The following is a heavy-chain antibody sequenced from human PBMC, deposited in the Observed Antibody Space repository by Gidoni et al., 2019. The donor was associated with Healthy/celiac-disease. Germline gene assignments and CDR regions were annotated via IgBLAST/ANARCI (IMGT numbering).Heavy chain of an antibody. J-gene: IGHJ4*02. Sequence: EVQLLESGGGLVQPGGSLRLSCAASGFTFSSYAMSWVRQDPGKGLAWVSAISGSGGSTYYADSVKGRFTISRDNSKNTLYLQMNSLRAEDTAVYYCAKYGNRGGIAAAGTLKFDYWGQGTLVTVSS. D-gene: IGHD6-13*01. V-gene: IGHV3-23*01. CDR3: AKYGNRGGIAAAGTLKFDY. CDR1: GFTFSSYA. CDR2: ISGSGGST.